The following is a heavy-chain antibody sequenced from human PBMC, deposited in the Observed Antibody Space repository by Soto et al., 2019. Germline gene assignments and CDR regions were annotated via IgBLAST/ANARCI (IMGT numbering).Heavy chain of an antibody. CDR2: VIGTGIDT. Sequence: EVQLLESGGCLVQPGGSLRLSCAASGFTFTNYAMNWVRHSPGKGLEWVASVIGTGIDTYHAASVKGRFTISRDNSRNTRYLEMNRLRAEDTAMYHCAKATRGQCIGAHCYAFDVWGQGILVTVS. V-gene: IGHV3-23*01. D-gene: IGHD2-15*01. CDR1: GFTFTNYA. CDR3: AKATRGQCIGAHCYAFDV. J-gene: IGHJ4*02.